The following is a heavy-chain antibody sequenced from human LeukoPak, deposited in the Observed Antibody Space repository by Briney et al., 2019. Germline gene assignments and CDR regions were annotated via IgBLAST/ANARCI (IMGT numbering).Heavy chain of an antibody. V-gene: IGHV4-4*02. D-gene: IGHD5-24*01. J-gene: IGHJ4*02. CDR1: GGSISSSNW. CDR3: ASTIRDGYNSEGIDY. CDR2: IYHSGST. Sequence: SGTLSLTCAVSGGSISSSNWWSWVRQPPGKGLEWIGEIYHSGSTNYNPSLKSRVTISVDKSKNQFSLKLSSVTAADTAVCYCASTIRDGYNSEGIDYWGQGTLVTVSS.